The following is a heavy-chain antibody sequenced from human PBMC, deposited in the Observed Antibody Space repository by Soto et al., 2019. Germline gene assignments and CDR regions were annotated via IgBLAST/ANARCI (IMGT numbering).Heavy chain of an antibody. Sequence: ASVKVSCKASGYTFTSYYMHWVRQAPGQGLEWMGIINPSGGSTSYAQKFQGRVTMTRDTSTSTVYMELSSLRSEDTAVYYCARATHVLRYFDWLPLGYWGQGTLVTVSS. J-gene: IGHJ4*02. V-gene: IGHV1-46*01. CDR2: INPSGGST. D-gene: IGHD3-9*01. CDR3: ARATHVLRYFDWLPLGY. CDR1: GYTFTSYY.